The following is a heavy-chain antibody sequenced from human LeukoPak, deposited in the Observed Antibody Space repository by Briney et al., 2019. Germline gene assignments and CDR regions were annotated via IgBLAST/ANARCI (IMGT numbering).Heavy chain of an antibody. Sequence: GGSLRLSCAASGFTFSSYSLNWVRQAPGKGLEWVSSITTSSSYIYYADSVKGRFTISRDNAKNSLYLQMNSLRAEDTAVYYCAREGGIMITFGGVIVSPPRSFDYWGQGTLVTVSS. CDR3: AREGGIMITFGGVIVSPPRSFDY. CDR1: GFTFSSYS. CDR2: ITTSSSYI. D-gene: IGHD3-16*02. V-gene: IGHV3-21*01. J-gene: IGHJ4*02.